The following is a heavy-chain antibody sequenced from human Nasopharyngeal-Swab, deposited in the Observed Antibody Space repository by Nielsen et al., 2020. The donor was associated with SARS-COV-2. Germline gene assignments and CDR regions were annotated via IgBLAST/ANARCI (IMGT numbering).Heavy chain of an antibody. J-gene: IGHJ5*02. CDR2: ISSSSSYT. D-gene: IGHD3-10*01. CDR1: GFTFSDYY. Sequence: GESLKISCAASGFTFSDYYLSWIRQAPGKGLEWVSYISSSSSYTNYADSVKGRFTISRDNAKNSLYLQMNSLRAEDTAVYYCARASYYYGSGISSWGQGTLVTVSS. CDR3: ARASYYYGSGISS. V-gene: IGHV3-11*06.